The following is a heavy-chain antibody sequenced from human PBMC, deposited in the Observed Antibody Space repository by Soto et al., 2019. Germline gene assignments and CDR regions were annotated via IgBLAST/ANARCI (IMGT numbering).Heavy chain of an antibody. CDR1: SGSISSYY. J-gene: IGHJ4*02. Sequence: SETLSLTCTVSSGSISSYYWSWIRQPPGEGLQWIGYIHYSGSTKYNPSLKSRVTMSADTSKNQFSLKLNSVTAADTAVYYCARMNYYDTSGYPFDYWGQGTLVTVSS. CDR2: IHYSGST. CDR3: ARMNYYDTSGYPFDY. D-gene: IGHD3-22*01. V-gene: IGHV4-59*01.